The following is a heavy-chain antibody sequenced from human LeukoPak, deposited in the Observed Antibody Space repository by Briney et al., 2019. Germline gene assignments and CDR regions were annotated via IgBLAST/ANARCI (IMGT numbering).Heavy chain of an antibody. J-gene: IGHJ4*02. CDR2: ISSSSSYI. Sequence: GGSLRLSCAASGFTFSSYSMNWVRQAPGKGLEWVSSISSSSSYIYYADSVKGRFTISRDNSKNSLYLQMNSLRTEDTALYYCAKDIEARGLIIFDYWGQGTLVTVSS. V-gene: IGHV3-21*04. CDR1: GFTFSSYS. D-gene: IGHD5-12*01. CDR3: AKDIEARGLIIFDY.